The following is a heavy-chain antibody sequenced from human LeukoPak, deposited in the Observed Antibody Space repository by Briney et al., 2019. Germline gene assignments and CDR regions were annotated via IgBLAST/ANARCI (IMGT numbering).Heavy chain of an antibody. Sequence: SGGSLRLSCAASGFTFDDYAMHWVRQAPGKGLQWVSLISGDGGSTYYADSVKGRFTISRDNSKNSLYLQMNSLRTEDTALYYCAKDINRTPGLDYMDVWGEGTTVTVSS. D-gene: IGHD6-6*01. V-gene: IGHV3-43*02. CDR2: ISGDGGST. CDR3: AKDINRTPGLDYMDV. CDR1: GFTFDDYA. J-gene: IGHJ6*03.